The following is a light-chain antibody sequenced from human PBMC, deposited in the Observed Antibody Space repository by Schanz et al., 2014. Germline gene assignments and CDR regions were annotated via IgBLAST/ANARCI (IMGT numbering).Light chain of an antibody. CDR1: SRDIGVYKF. CDR2: DVS. CDR3: SSYTYRSTWV. Sequence: QSALTQPASVSGSPGQSITISCTGSSRDIGVYKFVSWYQQHPGKAPKLIIYDVSNRPSGSSHRFSGSKSGNTASLTISGLQSEDEADYYCSSYTYRSTWVFGGGTKVTVL. J-gene: IGLJ3*02. V-gene: IGLV2-14*01.